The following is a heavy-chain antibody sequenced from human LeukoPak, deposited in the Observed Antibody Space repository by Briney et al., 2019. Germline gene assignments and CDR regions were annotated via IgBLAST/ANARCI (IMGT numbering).Heavy chain of an antibody. CDR1: GFTFSSYA. D-gene: IGHD3-3*01. CDR3: AKDPPKFLEWSTEHIPFDY. V-gene: IGHV3-23*01. J-gene: IGHJ4*02. CDR2: ISGSGGST. Sequence: PGGSLRLSCAASGFTFSSYAMSWVRQAPGKGLEWVSAISGSGGSTYYADSVKGRFTISRDNSKNTLYLQMNSLRAEDTAVYYCAKDPPKFLEWSTEHIPFDYWGQGTLVTVSS.